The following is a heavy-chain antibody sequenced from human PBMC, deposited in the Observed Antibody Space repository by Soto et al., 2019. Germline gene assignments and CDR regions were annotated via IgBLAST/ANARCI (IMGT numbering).Heavy chain of an antibody. CDR1: GFTFSDYG. Sequence: QVQLVESGGGVVQPGRSLRLSCAASGFTFSDYGMHWVRQPPGKGLEWLAFISYDGSNKYYADSVKGRFTMSRDNSKRTLSLQMSSLRVEDTAVYYCAKRRNVLRFLEWSSGMELRGQGTTVNISS. CDR2: ISYDGSNK. D-gene: IGHD3-3*01. J-gene: IGHJ6*02. CDR3: AKRRNVLRFLEWSSGMEL. V-gene: IGHV3-30*18.